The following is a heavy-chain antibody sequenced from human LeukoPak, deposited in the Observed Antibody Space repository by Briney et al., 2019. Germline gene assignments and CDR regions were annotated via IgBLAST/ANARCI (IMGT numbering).Heavy chain of an antibody. V-gene: IGHV4-59*01. CDR2: IYYSGST. D-gene: IGHD6-13*01. CDR3: AKDLQAAAGPRNYDY. CDR1: GGSISSYY. J-gene: IGHJ4*02. Sequence: PSETLSLTCTVSGGSISSYYWSWIRQPPGKGLEWIGYIYYSGSTNYNPSLKSRVTISVDTSKNQFSLKLSSVTAADTAVYYCAKDLQAAAGPRNYDYWGQGTLVTVSS.